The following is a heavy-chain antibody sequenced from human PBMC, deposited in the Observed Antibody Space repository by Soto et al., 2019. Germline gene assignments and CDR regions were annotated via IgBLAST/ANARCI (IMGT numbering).Heavy chain of an antibody. D-gene: IGHD6-19*01. V-gene: IGHV4-34*01. CDR3: ARGGRYSSGWHPHLRYYYYGMDV. J-gene: IGHJ6*02. CDR2: INHSGST. CDR1: GGSFSGYY. Sequence: QVQLQQWGAGLLKPSETLSLTCAVYGGSFSGYYWSWIRQPPGKGLEWIGEINHSGSTNYNPSLKSRVTISVDTSKNQFSLKLSSVTAADTAVYYCARGGRYSSGWHPHLRYYYYGMDVWGQGTTGTVSS.